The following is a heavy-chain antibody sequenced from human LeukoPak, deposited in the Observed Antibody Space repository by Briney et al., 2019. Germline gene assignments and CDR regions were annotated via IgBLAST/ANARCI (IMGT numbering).Heavy chain of an antibody. D-gene: IGHD3-22*01. V-gene: IGHV3-30*03. J-gene: IGHJ4*02. CDR1: GFTFSSYG. Sequence: GRSLRLSCAASGFTFSSYGMHWVRQAPGKGLEWVAVISYDGSNKYYADSVKGRFTISRDNSKNTLYLQMNSLRAEDTAVYYCARDYSSGYYFDYWGQGTLVTVSS. CDR2: ISYDGSNK. CDR3: ARDYSSGYYFDY.